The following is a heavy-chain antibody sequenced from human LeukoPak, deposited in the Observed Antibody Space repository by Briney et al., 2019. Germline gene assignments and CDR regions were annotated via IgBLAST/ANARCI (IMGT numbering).Heavy chain of an antibody. Sequence: GASVKVSCKASGGTFSSYAISWVRQAPGQGLEWMGGIIPIFGTANYAQKFQGRVTITADESTSTAYMELSSLRSEDTAVYYCARGLVRGVIDWFDPWGQGTLVTVSS. CDR2: IIPIFGTA. V-gene: IGHV1-69*13. CDR3: ARGLVRGVIDWFDP. D-gene: IGHD3-10*01. J-gene: IGHJ5*02. CDR1: GGTFSSYA.